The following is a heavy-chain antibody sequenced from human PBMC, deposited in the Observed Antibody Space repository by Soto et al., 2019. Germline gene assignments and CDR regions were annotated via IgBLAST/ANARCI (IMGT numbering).Heavy chain of an antibody. J-gene: IGHJ4*02. Sequence: QITLKESGPTVVKPTQTLTLTCSLSGFSLNTGGVGVGWIRQPPGKALEWLAVIYWDDDKSWNPSLRDRLTITRDASDDQVVLTVTNMDPVDTGTYYCARRRGGFGAGWTTPYDDYWGQGTGVTVSS. V-gene: IGHV2-5*02. CDR3: ARRRGGFGAGWTTPYDDY. D-gene: IGHD6-19*01. CDR2: IYWDDDK. CDR1: GFSLNTGGVG.